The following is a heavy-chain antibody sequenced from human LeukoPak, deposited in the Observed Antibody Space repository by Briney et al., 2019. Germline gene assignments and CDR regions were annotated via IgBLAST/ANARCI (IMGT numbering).Heavy chain of an antibody. CDR3: ARDLHDFWSGYYTGLDY. Sequence: GGSLRLSCAASGFTFSSYSMDWVRQAPGKGLEWVSYISSSSSTIYYADSVKGRFTISRDNAKNSLYLQMNSLRAEDTAVYYCARDLHDFWSGYYTGLDYWGQGTLVTVSS. CDR1: GFTFSSYS. J-gene: IGHJ4*02. CDR2: ISSSSSTI. V-gene: IGHV3-48*01. D-gene: IGHD3-3*01.